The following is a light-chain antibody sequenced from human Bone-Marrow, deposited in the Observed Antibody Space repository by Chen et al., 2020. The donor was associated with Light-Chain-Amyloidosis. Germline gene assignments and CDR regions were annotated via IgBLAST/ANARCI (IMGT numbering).Light chain of an antibody. Sequence: QSALTQPASVSGSPGQSIIISCTGTSSDVGSYTLFSWYQQHPGKAPKLMIYEVSKRPSGVSNRVSGAKSGDTAAITISGLQAEDEADYYCCSYAGSSTCVVSGGGTRLTVL. V-gene: IGLV2-23*02. CDR2: EVS. CDR1: SSDVGSYTL. CDR3: CSYAGSSTCVV. J-gene: IGLJ2*01.